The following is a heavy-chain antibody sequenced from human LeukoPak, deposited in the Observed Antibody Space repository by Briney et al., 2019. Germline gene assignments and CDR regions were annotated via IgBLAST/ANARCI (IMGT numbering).Heavy chain of an antibody. CDR3: ARDSSSSLYYYYGMDV. J-gene: IGHJ6*02. D-gene: IGHD6-6*01. CDR1: GFTFSSYA. Sequence: GGSLRLSCAASGFTFSSYAMSWVRQAPGKGLEWVSAISGSGGSTYYADSVKGRFTISRDNSKNTLYLQMNSLRAEDTAVYYCARDSSSSLYYYYGMDVWGQGTTVTVSS. V-gene: IGHV3-23*01. CDR2: ISGSGGST.